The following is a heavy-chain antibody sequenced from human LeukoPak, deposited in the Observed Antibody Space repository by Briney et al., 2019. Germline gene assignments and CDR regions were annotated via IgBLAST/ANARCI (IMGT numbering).Heavy chain of an antibody. V-gene: IGHV3-23*01. D-gene: IGHD5-12*01. CDR3: AKDARGYSWYYYMDV. CDR1: GFTFSSYA. CDR2: ISGSGGST. Sequence: GGSLRLSCAASGFTFSSYAMSWVRQAPGKGLEWVSAISGSGGSTYYADSVKGRFTISRDNSKNTPYLQMNSLRAEDTAVYYCAKDARGYSWYYYMDVWGKGTTVTVSS. J-gene: IGHJ6*03.